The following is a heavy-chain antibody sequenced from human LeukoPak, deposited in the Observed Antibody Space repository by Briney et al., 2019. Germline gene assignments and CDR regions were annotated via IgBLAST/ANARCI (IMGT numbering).Heavy chain of an antibody. CDR1: GFTFNNAW. V-gene: IGHV3-15*01. Sequence: PGGSLRLTCAASGFTFNNAWMNRVRQAPGKGLEWLGRIKNKTDGGTTDYAAPVKGRFTISRDDSKNTLYLQMNSLKTDDTAVYYCTRYSSSGWVWGQGTLVTVSS. CDR3: TRYSSSGWV. CDR2: IKNKTDGGTT. J-gene: IGHJ4*02. D-gene: IGHD6-19*01.